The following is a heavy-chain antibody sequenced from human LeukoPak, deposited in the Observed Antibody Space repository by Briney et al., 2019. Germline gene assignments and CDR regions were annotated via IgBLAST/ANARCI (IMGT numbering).Heavy chain of an antibody. CDR1: GGSISNYC. CDR2: IYYSGST. Sequence: SETLSLTCTVFGGSISNYCWSWIRQPPGKGLEWIGYIYYSGSTNYNPSLKSRVTISIDTSKNQFSLKLNSVTAADTAVYYCARGYYYDSSAKFDYWGQGTLVTVSS. V-gene: IGHV4-59*01. CDR3: ARGYYYDSSAKFDY. D-gene: IGHD3-22*01. J-gene: IGHJ4*02.